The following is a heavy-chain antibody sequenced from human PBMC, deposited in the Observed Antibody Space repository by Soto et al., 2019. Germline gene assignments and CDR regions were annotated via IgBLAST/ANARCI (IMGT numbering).Heavy chain of an antibody. D-gene: IGHD3-10*01. CDR3: AGGPIISGTTDWFDP. CDR2: ISYDGNDK. CDR1: GFTFSSYA. V-gene: IGHV3-30-3*01. J-gene: IGHJ5*02. Sequence: QVQLVESGGGVVQPGRSLRLSCAASGFTFSSYAMHWVRQAPGKGLEWVAVISYDGNDKHYAASVKGRFTISRDNSKNSLHLQRNSLRAEDTAGYYWAGGPIISGTTDWFDPWGQGTLVTVSS.